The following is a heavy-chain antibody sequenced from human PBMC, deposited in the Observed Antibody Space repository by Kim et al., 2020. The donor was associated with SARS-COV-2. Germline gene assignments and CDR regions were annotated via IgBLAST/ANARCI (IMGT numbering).Heavy chain of an antibody. D-gene: IGHD2-21*02. CDR3: AKTRGVVTPDS. J-gene: IGHJ4*02. CDR1: GFTFSNYA. Sequence: GGSLRLSCAASGFTFSNYAMSWVRQAPGKGLEWVSAISGSGGTTYYADPVKGRFTISRDNSKNTLYLQINGLRAEDTAVYYCAKTRGVVTPDSWGQGTLVTVSS. CDR2: ISGSGGTT. V-gene: IGHV3-23*01.